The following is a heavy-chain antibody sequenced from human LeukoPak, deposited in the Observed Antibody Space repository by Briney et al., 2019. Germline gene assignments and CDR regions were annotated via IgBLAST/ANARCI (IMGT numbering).Heavy chain of an antibody. D-gene: IGHD3-16*02. CDR2: IYYSGST. Sequence: SQTLSLTYTVSGGSISSGDYYWSWIRQPPGKGLEWIGYIYYSGSTYYNPSLKSRVTISVDTSKNQFSLKLSSVTAADTAVYYCARDDYVWGSYRYFPYYFDYWGQGTLVTVSS. CDR3: ARDDYVWGSYRYFPYYFDY. V-gene: IGHV4-30-4*08. CDR1: GGSISSGDYY. J-gene: IGHJ4*02.